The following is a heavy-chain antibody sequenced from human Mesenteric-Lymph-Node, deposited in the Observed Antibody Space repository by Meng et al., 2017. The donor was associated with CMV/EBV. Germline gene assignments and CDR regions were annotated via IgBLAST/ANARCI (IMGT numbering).Heavy chain of an antibody. J-gene: IGHJ5*02. V-gene: IGHV3-48*03. CDR3: ARYGTIGTGWGGWFDP. CDR2: ISSSGSTI. D-gene: IGHD1-1*01. Sequence: GESLKISCAASGFTFSNYEMNWVRQAPGKGLEWVSYISSSGSTIYYADSVKGRFTISRDNAKNSLYLQMNSLRAEDTAVYYCARYGTIGTGWGGWFDPWGQGTLVTVSS. CDR1: GFTFSNYE.